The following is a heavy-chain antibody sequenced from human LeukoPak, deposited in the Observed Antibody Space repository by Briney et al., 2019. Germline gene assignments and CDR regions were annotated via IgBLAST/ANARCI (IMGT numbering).Heavy chain of an antibody. Sequence: SVKVSCKASGGTFSSYAISWVRQAPGQGLECIGGIIPIFGTANYAQKFQGRVTITADESTSTAYMELSSLRSEDTAVYYCARGFGISSGWQKINDAFDIWGQGTMVTVSS. V-gene: IGHV1-69*13. D-gene: IGHD6-19*01. CDR1: GGTFSSYA. CDR3: ARGFGISSGWQKINDAFDI. CDR2: IIPIFGTA. J-gene: IGHJ3*02.